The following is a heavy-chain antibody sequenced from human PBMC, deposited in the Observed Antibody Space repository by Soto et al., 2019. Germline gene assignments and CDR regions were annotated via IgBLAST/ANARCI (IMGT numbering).Heavy chain of an antibody. V-gene: IGHV3-23*01. CDR3: AKIGNNWNAGDVDY. CDR2: ISGSGGST. J-gene: IGHJ4*02. CDR1: GFTFSNFA. Sequence: EVQLLESGGGLVQPGGSLRLSCAASGFTFSNFAMSWVRQAPGKGLEWVSTISGSGGSTYYADSVKGRFTISRDNSKNTLCVQRNSLGAEDAAVYYCAKIGNNWNAGDVDYWGQGTLVTVFS. D-gene: IGHD1-20*01.